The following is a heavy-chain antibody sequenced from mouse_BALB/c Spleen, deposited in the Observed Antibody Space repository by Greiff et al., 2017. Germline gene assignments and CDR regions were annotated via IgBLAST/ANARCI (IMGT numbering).Heavy chain of an antibody. D-gene: IGHD1-1*01. CDR3: ARDLYYYGSSYGWYFDV. Sequence: DVKLVESGGGLVQPGGSLKLSCAASGFTFSSYGMSWVRQTPDKRLELVATINSNGGSTYYPDSVKGRFTISRDNAKNTLYLQMSSLKSEDTAMYYCARDLYYYGSSYGWYFDVWGAGTTVTVSS. J-gene: IGHJ1*01. CDR1: GFTFSSYG. CDR2: INSNGGST. V-gene: IGHV5-6-3*01.